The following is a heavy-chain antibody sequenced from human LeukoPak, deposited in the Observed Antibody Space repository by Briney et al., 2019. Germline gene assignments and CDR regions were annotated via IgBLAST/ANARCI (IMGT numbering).Heavy chain of an antibody. Sequence: SETLSLTCIVSGAAMTSHHWNWIRQTPGKRLEWIGYIYHRANTNFITSYSSSLRSRVSMSVDMSKNHFSLSLTSVTAADTAIYYCSGGRSSRYSDYWGQGALVTVFS. J-gene: IGHJ4*02. CDR2: IYHRANT. V-gene: IGHV4-59*11. CDR3: SGGRSSRYSDY. CDR1: GAAMTSHH. D-gene: IGHD3-9*01.